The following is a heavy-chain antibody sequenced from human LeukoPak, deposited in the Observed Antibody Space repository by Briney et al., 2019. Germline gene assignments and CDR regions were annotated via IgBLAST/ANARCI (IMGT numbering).Heavy chain of an antibody. CDR1: GYTFTAYY. CDR2: IDSKNGDT. Sequence: ASVKISRKASGYTFTAYYMPCVRQAPGQGLEGMGWIDSKNGDTKHAQKFQRRLTITRDTSTAIAYMELRSRTSDDTAVDYCASEAYCSGSRCSVQRVAAWGQGTPVTVSS. D-gene: IGHD2-15*01. V-gene: IGHV1-2*02. J-gene: IGHJ5*02. CDR3: ASEAYCSGSRCSVQRVAA.